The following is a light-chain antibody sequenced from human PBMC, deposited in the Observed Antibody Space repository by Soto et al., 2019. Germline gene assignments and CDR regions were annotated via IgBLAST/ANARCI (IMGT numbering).Light chain of an antibody. CDR3: QQSISSPFP. J-gene: IGKJ3*01. V-gene: IGKV1-39*01. CDR2: SAS. CDR1: ETICNY. Sequence: DIQMTQSPSSLSASVGDRVTLTCRASETICNYLNWYQQKPGKAPKLLIYSASRLKTRDPSRFIASGSGTDFTLTISSVQHDDFATYYCQQSISSPFPFGPGT.